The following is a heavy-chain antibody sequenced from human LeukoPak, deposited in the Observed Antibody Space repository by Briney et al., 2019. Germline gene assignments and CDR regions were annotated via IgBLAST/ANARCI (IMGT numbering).Heavy chain of an antibody. D-gene: IGHD6-19*01. CDR3: ARDGAYSSRDY. CDR1: GFAFSSYG. CDR2: ISSSSSYI. Sequence: GGSLRLSCAASGFAFSSYGMNWVRQAPGKGLEWVSYISSSSSYIYYADSVKGRFTISRDNAKNSLYLQMNSLRAEDTAVYYCARDGAYSSRDYWGQGTLVTVSS. J-gene: IGHJ4*02. V-gene: IGHV3-21*05.